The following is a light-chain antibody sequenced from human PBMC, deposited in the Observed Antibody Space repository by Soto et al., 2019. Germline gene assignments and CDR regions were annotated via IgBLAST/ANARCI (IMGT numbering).Light chain of an antibody. V-gene: IGKV1-5*01. J-gene: IGKJ1*01. Sequence: IPMTQSPSTLSASVGDRVTITCRASQSISSWLAWYQQKPGKAPKLLIYDASSLESGVPSRFSGSGSGTEFTRTISSLQPDDFATYYCQQYNSYSWTFGQGTKVDIK. CDR1: QSISSW. CDR2: DAS. CDR3: QQYNSYSWT.